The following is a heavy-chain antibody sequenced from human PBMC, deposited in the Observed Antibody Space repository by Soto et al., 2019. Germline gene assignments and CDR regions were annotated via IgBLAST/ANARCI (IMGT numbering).Heavy chain of an antibody. V-gene: IGHV5-51*01. CDR1: GYIFTSYW. CDR3: ARRPYSATGDYYGMDV. D-gene: IGHD2-15*01. CDR2: IYPGDSDT. J-gene: IGHJ6*02. Sequence: PGESLKISCNGSGYIFTSYWIGWVRQMPGKGLEWMGIIYPGDSDTRYSPSFQGQVTISADKSISTAYLQWSSLKASDTAMYYCARRPYSATGDYYGMDVWGQGTTVTVSS.